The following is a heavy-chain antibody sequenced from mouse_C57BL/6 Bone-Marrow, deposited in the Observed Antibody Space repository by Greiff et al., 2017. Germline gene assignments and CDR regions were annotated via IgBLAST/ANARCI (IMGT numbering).Heavy chain of an antibody. Sequence: EVQLQQSGPELVKPGASVKISCKASGYSFTDYNMNWVKQSNGKSLEWIGVINPNYGTTSYNQKFKGQATLTVVQATSTVYMQLNRLTSEDSAVYYCARLEYSNYYAMDDWGQGTSVTVSS. D-gene: IGHD2-5*01. CDR3: ARLEYSNYYAMDD. CDR1: GYSFTDYN. V-gene: IGHV1-39*01. CDR2: INPNYGTT. J-gene: IGHJ4*01.